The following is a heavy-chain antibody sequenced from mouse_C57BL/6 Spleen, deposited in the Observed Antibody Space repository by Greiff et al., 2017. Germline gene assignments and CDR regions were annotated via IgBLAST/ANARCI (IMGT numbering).Heavy chain of an antibody. CDR1: GYAFSSYW. D-gene: IGHD1-1*01. J-gene: IGHJ3*01. CDR2: IYPGDGDT. CDR3: ARSYYYGSSYFAWFAY. Sequence: QVQLQQSGAELVKPGASVKISCKASGYAFSSYWMNWVKQRPGKGLEWIGQIYPGDGDTNYNGKFKGKATLTADKSSSTAYMQLSSLTSEDSAVYFCARSYYYGSSYFAWFAYWGQGTLVTVSA. V-gene: IGHV1-80*01.